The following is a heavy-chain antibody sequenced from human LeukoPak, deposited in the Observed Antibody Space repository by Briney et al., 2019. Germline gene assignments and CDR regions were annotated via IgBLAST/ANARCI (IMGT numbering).Heavy chain of an antibody. CDR1: GGTFSSYA. CDR3: AKARARYSSGWTDFDY. D-gene: IGHD6-19*01. Sequence: GSSVKVSCKASGGTFSSYAISWVRQAPGQGLEWMGGIIPIFGTANYAQKFQGRVTITADESTSTAYMELSSLRAEDTAVYSCAKARARYSSGWTDFDYWGQGTLVTVSS. J-gene: IGHJ4*02. CDR2: IIPIFGTA. V-gene: IGHV1-69*01.